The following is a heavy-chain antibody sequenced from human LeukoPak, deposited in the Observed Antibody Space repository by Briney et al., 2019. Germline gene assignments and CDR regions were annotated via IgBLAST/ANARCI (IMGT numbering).Heavy chain of an antibody. Sequence: GKSLRLSCAASGFSFSSFGMNWVRQAPGKGLEWVAVLSHDGRNKNYADSVEGRFIISRDNSKKTLYLQMNSLRGEDTAAYYCARFREYTYGPFDSWGQGTLVTVSS. V-gene: IGHV3-30*04. CDR1: GFSFSSFG. CDR3: ARFREYTYGPFDS. CDR2: LSHDGRNK. J-gene: IGHJ4*02. D-gene: IGHD5-18*01.